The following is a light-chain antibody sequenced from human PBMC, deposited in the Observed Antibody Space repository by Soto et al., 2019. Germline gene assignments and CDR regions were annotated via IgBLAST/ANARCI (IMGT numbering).Light chain of an antibody. V-gene: IGLV2-14*03. CDR1: STDVGGSNY. CDR2: DVT. J-gene: IGLJ2*01. CDR3: SSYTRGSTAV. Sequence: QSALTQPASVSGSPGQSIPISCSGTSTDVGGSNYVSWYQHHSGKAPKLIIYDVTNRPSGVSNRFSGSRSGNTASLNISGLQAEDEADYYCSSYTRGSTAVVGGGTKLTVL.